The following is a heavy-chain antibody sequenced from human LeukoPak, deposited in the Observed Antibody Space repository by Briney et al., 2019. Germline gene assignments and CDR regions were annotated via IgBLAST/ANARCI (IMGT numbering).Heavy chain of an antibody. Sequence: SETLSLTCTVSGSSISSGGYYWSWIRQHPGKGLEWIGYIYYSGSTYYNPSLKSRVTISVDTSKNQFSLKLSSVTAADTAVYYCARERIVVVPAVNYYYYYGMDVWGQGTTVTVSS. D-gene: IGHD2-2*01. V-gene: IGHV4-31*03. CDR3: ARERIVVVPAVNYYYYYGMDV. CDR1: GSSISSGGYY. CDR2: IYYSGST. J-gene: IGHJ6*02.